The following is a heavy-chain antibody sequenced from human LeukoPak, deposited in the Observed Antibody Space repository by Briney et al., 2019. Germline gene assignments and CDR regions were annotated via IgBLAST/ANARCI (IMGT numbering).Heavy chain of an antibody. CDR3: AREGSTIRGIDY. CDR1: GGSTSSYY. Sequence: SETLSLTCTVSGGSTSSYYWSCIRQPPGQGLQWIGIIYYSGTTTYNPSLYSRVTISVDTSKNQFALKLSSVTPSDTAVYYCAREGSTIRGIDYWGQGTLVTVSS. J-gene: IGHJ4*02. D-gene: IGHD2/OR15-2a*01. V-gene: IGHV4-59*01. CDR2: IYYSGTT.